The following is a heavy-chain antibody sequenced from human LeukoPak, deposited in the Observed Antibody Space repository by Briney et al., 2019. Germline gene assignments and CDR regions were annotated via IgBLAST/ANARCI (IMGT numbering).Heavy chain of an antibody. CDR1: GFTFSSYA. CDR3: TRVSGAYDFWSGYYDY. Sequence: GGSLRLSCAASGFTFSSYAMHWVRQAPGKGLEWVAVISYDGSNKYYADSVKGRFTISRDNSKNMLYLQMNSLKTEDTAVYYCTRVSGAYDFWSGYYDYWGQGTLVTVSS. CDR2: ISYDGSNK. V-gene: IGHV3-30-3*01. D-gene: IGHD3-3*01. J-gene: IGHJ4*02.